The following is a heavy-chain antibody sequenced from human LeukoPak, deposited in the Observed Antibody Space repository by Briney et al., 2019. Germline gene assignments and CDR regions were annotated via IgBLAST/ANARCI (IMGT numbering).Heavy chain of an antibody. Sequence: GGSLRLSCAASGFIFSSYAISWVRQGAGKGLEWVSGISTRGGSTSYADAVKGRFTISRDNPRNTLYMQMNTLRAEDTGVYYCAIMHRYYDGSGYWVQWGQGTLVTVSS. V-gene: IGHV3-23*01. CDR3: AIMHRYYDGSGYWVQ. D-gene: IGHD3-22*01. J-gene: IGHJ4*02. CDR1: GFIFSSYA. CDR2: ISTRGGST.